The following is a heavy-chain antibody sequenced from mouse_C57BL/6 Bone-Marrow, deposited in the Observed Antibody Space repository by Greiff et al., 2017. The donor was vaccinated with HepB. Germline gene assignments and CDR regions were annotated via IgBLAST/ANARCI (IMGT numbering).Heavy chain of an antibody. V-gene: IGHV1-82*01. CDR1: GYAFSSSW. CDR2: IYPGDGDT. D-gene: IGHD2-3*01. Sequence: VQLQESGPELVKPGASVKISCKASGYAFSSSWMNWVKQRPGKGLEWIGRIYPGDGDTNYNGKFKGKATLTADKSSSTAYMQLSILTSEDSAVYFCATIYDGYLYWYFEVWGTGTTVTVSS. CDR3: ATIYDGYLYWYFEV. J-gene: IGHJ1*03.